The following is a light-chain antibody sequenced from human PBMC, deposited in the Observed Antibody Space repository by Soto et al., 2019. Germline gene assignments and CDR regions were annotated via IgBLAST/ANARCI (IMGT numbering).Light chain of an antibody. Sequence: QSALTQPASVSGSPGQSITISCTGTSSDVGGYNYVSWYQQHPGKAPKLMISDVSNRPSGVSNRFSGSKSGNTASLTISGVQAEDEDDYYCTSFTSTSTPGVFGGGTKLTVL. CDR3: TSFTSTSTPGV. V-gene: IGLV2-14*01. CDR2: DVS. J-gene: IGLJ2*01. CDR1: SSDVGGYNY.